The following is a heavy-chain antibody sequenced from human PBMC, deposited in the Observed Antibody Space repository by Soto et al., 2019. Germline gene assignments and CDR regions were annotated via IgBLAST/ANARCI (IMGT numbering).Heavy chain of an antibody. D-gene: IGHD2-2*01. Sequence: QVQLVESGGGVVPPGRSLKLSCIASGFAFGSHGMHWVRQVSGKGLEWVAVISHDGQNQYYRESVKGRFTISRDNSKNSLFLEVHSLRVEDTAAYYCARERADIVVAPVATTGMDVWGQGTAVTVSS. CDR3: ARERADIVVAPVATTGMDV. J-gene: IGHJ6*02. CDR1: GFAFGSHG. CDR2: ISHDGQNQ. V-gene: IGHV3-30*03.